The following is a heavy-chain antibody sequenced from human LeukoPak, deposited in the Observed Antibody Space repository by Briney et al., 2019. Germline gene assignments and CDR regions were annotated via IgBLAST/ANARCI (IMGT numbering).Heavy chain of an antibody. CDR3: ARVGFGNTPHPIDY. D-gene: IGHD4-23*01. CDR2: IYYTGST. J-gene: IGHJ4*02. CDR1: GGSISPYY. Sequence: SETLSLTCSVSGGSISPYYWSWIRQPPGKGLEWIGYIYYTGSTNYNPSLKSRVTISVDTSKNQFSLELSSVTAADTAVYYCARVGFGNTPHPIDYWGQGTLVTVSS. V-gene: IGHV4-59*01.